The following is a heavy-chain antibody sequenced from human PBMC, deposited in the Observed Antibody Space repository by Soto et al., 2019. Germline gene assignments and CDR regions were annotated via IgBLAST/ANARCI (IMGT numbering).Heavy chain of an antibody. Sequence: WETLSLTCAVSGYSISSGYYWGWIRQPPGKGLEWIGSMSHGGSTYYNPSLKSRVTISVDSSKNQFSVRLSSVTAADTAVYYCAREANGSASYWEYFFDYWGQGALVTVSS. J-gene: IGHJ4*02. CDR1: GYSISSGYY. CDR2: MSHGGST. V-gene: IGHV4-38-2*02. D-gene: IGHD3-10*01. CDR3: AREANGSASYWEYFFDY.